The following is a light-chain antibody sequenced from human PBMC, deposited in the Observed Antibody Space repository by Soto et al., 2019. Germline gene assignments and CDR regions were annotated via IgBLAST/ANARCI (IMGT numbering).Light chain of an antibody. CDR1: QSVSNY. Sequence: ETVLTQSPATLSLSPGERAALSCRASQSVSNYLAWYQQKPGLAPRLLIYDASSRANGIPARFSGSGSGTDFTITISSLEPEDFAVYYCQQRTKWPGTFGQGTKVDIK. J-gene: IGKJ1*01. CDR3: QQRTKWPGT. V-gene: IGKV3-11*01. CDR2: DAS.